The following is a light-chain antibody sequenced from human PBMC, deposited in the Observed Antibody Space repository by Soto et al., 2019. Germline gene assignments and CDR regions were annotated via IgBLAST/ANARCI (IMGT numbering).Light chain of an antibody. Sequence: QSVLTQPPSVSVAPGQRVTISCTGSSSNIGSGYDVHWYQQVPGTAPKLLIYGNINRPSGVPDRFSGSKSGTSASLAITGLQAEDEADYYCQSYDNSLSGLFGGGTKLTVL. CDR1: SSNIGSGYD. V-gene: IGLV1-40*01. CDR2: GNI. CDR3: QSYDNSLSGL. J-gene: IGLJ2*01.